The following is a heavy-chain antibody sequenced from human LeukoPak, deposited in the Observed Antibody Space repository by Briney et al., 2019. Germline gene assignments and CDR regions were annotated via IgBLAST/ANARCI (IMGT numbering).Heavy chain of an antibody. J-gene: IGHJ4*02. CDR1: GYTFTSYG. CDR3: ARVRQDYGDYYFDY. Sequence: GASVKVSCKASGYTFTSYGISWVRQAPGQGLEWMGRIIPILGVANYARKFQGRVTIIADKSTSTAYMELSSLRSEDTAVYYCARVRQDYGDYYFDYWGQGTLVTVSS. CDR2: IIPILGVA. V-gene: IGHV1-69*04. D-gene: IGHD4-17*01.